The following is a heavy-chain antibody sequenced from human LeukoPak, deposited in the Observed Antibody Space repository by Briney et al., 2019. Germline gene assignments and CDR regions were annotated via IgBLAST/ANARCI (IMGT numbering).Heavy chain of an antibody. Sequence: GGSLRLSCAASGFTFSSSGMHWVRQAPGKGLEWVAFIRYDGTSKYYADSVKGRFTISRDNSKNTVYLQMNSLRAEDTAVYYCAKETRGSYSDYWGQGTLVTVSS. CDR1: GFTFSSSG. J-gene: IGHJ4*02. D-gene: IGHD1-26*01. CDR3: AKETRGSYSDY. V-gene: IGHV3-30*02. CDR2: IRYDGTSK.